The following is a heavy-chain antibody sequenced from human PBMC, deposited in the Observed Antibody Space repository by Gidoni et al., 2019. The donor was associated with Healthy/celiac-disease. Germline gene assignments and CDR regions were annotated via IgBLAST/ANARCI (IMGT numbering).Heavy chain of an antibody. Sequence: EVQLLESGGGLVQPGGSLRLSCAASGFTFSSYAMSWVRQAPGKGLEWVSAISGSGGSTYYADSVKGRFTISRDNSKNTLYLQMNSLRAEDTAVYYCAKLDSGLWFGGRDLDAFDIWGQGTMVTVSS. CDR2: ISGSGGST. V-gene: IGHV3-23*01. J-gene: IGHJ3*02. CDR3: AKLDSGLWFGGRDLDAFDI. CDR1: GFTFSSYA. D-gene: IGHD3-10*01.